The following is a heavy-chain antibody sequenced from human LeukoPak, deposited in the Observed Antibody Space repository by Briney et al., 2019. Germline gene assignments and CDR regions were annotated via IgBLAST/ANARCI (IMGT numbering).Heavy chain of an antibody. Sequence: SETLSLTCTVSGGSISSSSYYWGWIRQPPGKGLEWIGSIYYSGSTYYNPSLKSRVTISVDTSKNQFSLKLSSVTAADTAVYYCARGRYYYDSSGYYLPLRYWGQGTLVTVSS. J-gene: IGHJ4*02. D-gene: IGHD3-22*01. V-gene: IGHV4-39*01. CDR2: IYYSGST. CDR1: GGSISSSSYY. CDR3: ARGRYYYDSSGYYLPLRY.